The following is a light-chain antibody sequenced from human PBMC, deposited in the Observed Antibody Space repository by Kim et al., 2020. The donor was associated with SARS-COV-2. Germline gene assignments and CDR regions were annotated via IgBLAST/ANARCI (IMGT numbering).Light chain of an antibody. CDR3: QTWGTGTWV. J-gene: IGLJ3*02. CDR2: LNSDGSH. Sequence: ASVKLTCTTSSGHSSYAIAWHQQQPEKGPRYLMKLNSDGSHSKGDGIPDRFSGSSAGAERYLTISSLQSEDEADYYCQTWGTGTWVFGGGTQLTVL. CDR1: SGHSSYA. V-gene: IGLV4-69*01.